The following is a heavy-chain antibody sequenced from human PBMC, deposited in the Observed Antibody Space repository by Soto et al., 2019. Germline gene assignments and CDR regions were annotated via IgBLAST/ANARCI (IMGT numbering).Heavy chain of an antibody. V-gene: IGHV2-5*02. J-gene: IGHJ3*02. CDR1: GFSLSTSGVT. CDR3: AHRIIGIEYCSGSNCYPRSFDM. CDR2: IYWDGNK. D-gene: IGHD2-15*01. Sequence: SGPTLVKPTQTLTLTCTFSGFSLSTSGVTVGWIRQPPGKALEWLALIYWDGNKRYSPFLKRRLTITEDTSKNQVVLTMANMDPVDAGTYYCAHRIIGIEYCSGSNCYPRSFDMWGQGTVVTVSS.